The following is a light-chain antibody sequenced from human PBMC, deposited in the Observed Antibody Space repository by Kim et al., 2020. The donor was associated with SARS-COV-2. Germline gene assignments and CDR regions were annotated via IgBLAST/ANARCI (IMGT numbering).Light chain of an antibody. Sequence: SYELTQPPSVSVSPGQTANITCSGDKLGDKYVCWYQQKPGQSPVLVIYQDTKRPSGIPERFSGSNSGNTATLTISGTRAMDEADYYCQAWDSSTAFGGGTQLTVL. J-gene: IGLJ2*01. V-gene: IGLV3-1*01. CDR1: KLGDKY. CDR3: QAWDSSTA. CDR2: QDT.